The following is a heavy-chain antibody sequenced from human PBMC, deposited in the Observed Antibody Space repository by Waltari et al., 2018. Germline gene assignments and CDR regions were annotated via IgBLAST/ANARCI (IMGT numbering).Heavy chain of an antibody. CDR2: INSDGRST. J-gene: IGHJ4*02. D-gene: IGHD4-17*01. Sequence: EVQLVESGGGLVQPGRSLRLSCAASGFTFSSYWMHWVRQAPGKWLVWVSRINSDGRSTRYADSVKGRFTISRDNAKNTLYLQMNSLRAEDTAVYYCASYGDYVLPNYWGQGTLVTVSS. V-gene: IGHV3-74*01. CDR3: ASYGDYVLPNY. CDR1: GFTFSSYW.